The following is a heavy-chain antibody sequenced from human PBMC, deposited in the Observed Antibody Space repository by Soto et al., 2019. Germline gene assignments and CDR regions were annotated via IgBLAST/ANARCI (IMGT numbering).Heavy chain of an antibody. CDR3: ARDHGMFLSYYYYGMDV. CDR1: GFTFSRFS. J-gene: IGHJ6*02. V-gene: IGHV3-30-3*01. CDR2: ISYDGNNK. D-gene: IGHD3-10*02. Sequence: QVQLVESGGGVVQPGRSLRLSCAASGFTFSRFSMHWVRQAPGKGLAWVAVISYDGNNKHFAESVKGRFSISRDESKNTVYLEMNNLRGDDSAVYYCARDHGMFLSYYYYGMDVWGQGTTVTVSS.